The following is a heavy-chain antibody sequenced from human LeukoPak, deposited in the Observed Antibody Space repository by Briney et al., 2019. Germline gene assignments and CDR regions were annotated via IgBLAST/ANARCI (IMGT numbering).Heavy chain of an antibody. CDR1: GYTFTGYY. Sequence: ASVKVSCKASGYTFTGYYMHWVRQAPGQGLEWMGWINPNSGGTNYAQKFQGWVTMTRDTSISTAYMELGRLRSDDTAVYYCARGYCSSTSCHTNYYYGMDVWGQGTTVTVSS. CDR3: ARGYCSSTSCHTNYYYGMDV. CDR2: INPNSGGT. J-gene: IGHJ6*02. V-gene: IGHV1-2*04. D-gene: IGHD2-2*02.